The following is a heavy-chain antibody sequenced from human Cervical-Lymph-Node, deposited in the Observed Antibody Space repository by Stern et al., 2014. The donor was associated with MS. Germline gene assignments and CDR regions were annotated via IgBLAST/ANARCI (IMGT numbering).Heavy chain of an antibody. D-gene: IGHD6-19*01. V-gene: IGHV1-69*01. J-gene: IGHJ4*02. CDR2: IMPIFGTA. CDR3: ASLLGRIAVASVDY. Sequence: VQLGQSGAEVKKPGSSVKVSCKASGGTFSNYAISWVRQAPGQGLEWMGWIMPIFGTANYAQKFQGRVTITADAPTSTAYMELSSLRSEDTAVYFCASLLGRIAVASVDYWGQGTLVTVSS. CDR1: GGTFSNYA.